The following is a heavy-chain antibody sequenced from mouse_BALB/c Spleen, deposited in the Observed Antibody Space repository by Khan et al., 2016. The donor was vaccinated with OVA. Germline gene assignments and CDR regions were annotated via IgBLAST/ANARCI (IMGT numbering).Heavy chain of an antibody. J-gene: IGHJ4*01. CDR3: ARQPYYHYYIMDY. V-gene: IGHV2-6-1*01. D-gene: IGHD2-10*01. Sequence: QVQLKESGPGLVAPSQSLSITCTISGFSLTNYGIHWVRQPPGKGLEWLIVIWSDGSTTYNSDLKSRLSISKDNSKSQVFLKMNSLQTDGTAMYYCARQPYYHYYIMDYWGQGTSVTVSS. CDR2: IWSDGST. CDR1: GFSLTNYG.